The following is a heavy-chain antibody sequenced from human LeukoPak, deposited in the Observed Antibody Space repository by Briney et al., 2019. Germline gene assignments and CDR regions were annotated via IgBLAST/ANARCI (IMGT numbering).Heavy chain of an antibody. J-gene: IGHJ6*03. V-gene: IGHV7-4-1*02. CDR3: ARDPSLSTYYDFWSGYSVYYMDV. CDR2: INTNTGNP. D-gene: IGHD3-3*01. CDR1: GYTFTSYA. Sequence: ASVKVSCKASGYTFTSYAMNWVRQAPGQGLEWMGWINTNTGNPTYAQGFTGRFVFSLDTSVSTAYLQISSLKAEDTAVYYCARDPSLSTYYDFWSGYSVYYMDVWGKGTTVTVSS.